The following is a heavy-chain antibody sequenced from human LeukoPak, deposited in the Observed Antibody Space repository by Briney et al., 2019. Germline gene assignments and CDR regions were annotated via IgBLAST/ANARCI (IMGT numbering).Heavy chain of an antibody. CDR1: GFIFRSYE. Sequence: GGSLRLSCAASGFIFRSYEMNWVRQAPGKGLEWVSYISSSGSTIYYADSVQGRFTLSRDNAKNSLYLQMNSLRAEDTAVYYCARTGGSYPYYFEYWGQGTLVTVSS. CDR3: ARTGGSYPYYFEY. CDR2: ISSSGSTI. J-gene: IGHJ4*02. V-gene: IGHV3-48*03. D-gene: IGHD1-26*01.